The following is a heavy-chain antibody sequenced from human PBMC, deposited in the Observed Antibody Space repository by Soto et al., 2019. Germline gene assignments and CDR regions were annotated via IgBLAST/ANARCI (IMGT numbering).Heavy chain of an antibody. CDR1: GGSFSGYY. CDR2: INHSGST. Sequence: SETLSLPCAVYGGSFSGYYWSWIRPPPGKGLEWIGEINHSGSTYYTPSLKRRVTISADTSKNQFSLRLNSVTAADTAVYYCARQHYYDSSGYYTWNWGQGTLVTVSS. D-gene: IGHD3-22*01. V-gene: IGHV4-34*01. J-gene: IGHJ4*02. CDR3: ARQHYYDSSGYYTWN.